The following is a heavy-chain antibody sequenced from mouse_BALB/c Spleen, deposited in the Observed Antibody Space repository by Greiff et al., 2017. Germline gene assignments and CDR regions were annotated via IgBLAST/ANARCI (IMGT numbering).Heavy chain of an antibody. CDR2: IDPANGNT. Sequence: EVQLQQSGAELVKPGASVKLSCTASGFNFKDTYMHWVKQRPEQGLEWIGRIDPANGNTKYDPKFQGKATITADTSSNTAYLQLSSLTSEDTAVYYCASPLDYWGQGTTLTVSS. V-gene: IGHV14-3*02. J-gene: IGHJ2*01. CDR3: ASPLDY. CDR1: GFNFKDTY.